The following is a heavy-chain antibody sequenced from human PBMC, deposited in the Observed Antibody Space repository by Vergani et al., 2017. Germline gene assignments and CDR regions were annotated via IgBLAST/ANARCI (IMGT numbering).Heavy chain of an antibody. CDR3: AKHFRGWGIDY. CDR2: IQFDGSNQ. V-gene: IGHV3-30*02. CDR1: GFTLGNYD. Sequence: QVQLVESGGGVVQRGGSLRLSCETSGFTLGNYDLRWIRQGPGKGLEFVAFIQFDGSNQYYADSVKGRFTLSRDFSKNTLYLQMNSLRTDNTATYYCAKHFRGWGIDYWGQGTQVIVSS. J-gene: IGHJ4*02. D-gene: IGHD3-16*01.